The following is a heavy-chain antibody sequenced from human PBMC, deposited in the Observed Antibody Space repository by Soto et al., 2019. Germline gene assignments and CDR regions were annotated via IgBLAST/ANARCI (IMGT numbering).Heavy chain of an antibody. V-gene: IGHV2-5*02. D-gene: IGHD3-9*01. CDR2: IYWDDDK. CDR1: GVSINSVGVG. Sequence: SGPTLVNPTQTLTLTCSLSGVSINSVGVGVAWIRQPPGKALEWLALIYWDDDKRYNTALRSRLAITKDASKNQVVLVLTDMDPMDTAPYYCAQQVIFPSVPRYRYSWLFPW. J-gene: IGHJ5*02. CDR3: AQQVIFPSVPRYRYSWLFP.